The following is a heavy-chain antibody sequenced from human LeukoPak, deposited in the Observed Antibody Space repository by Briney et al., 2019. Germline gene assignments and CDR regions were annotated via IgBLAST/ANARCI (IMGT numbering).Heavy chain of an antibody. V-gene: IGHV1-8*01. Sequence: ASVKVSCKASGYTFTSYDINWVRQATGQGLEWMGWMNPNGGNTGYAQKFQGRVTMTRNTSISTAYMELSSLRSEDTAVYYCARDRTYDFWSGYYTGENWFDPWGQGTLVTVSS. CDR3: ARDRTYDFWSGYYTGENWFDP. D-gene: IGHD3-3*01. J-gene: IGHJ5*02. CDR1: GYTFTSYD. CDR2: MNPNGGNT.